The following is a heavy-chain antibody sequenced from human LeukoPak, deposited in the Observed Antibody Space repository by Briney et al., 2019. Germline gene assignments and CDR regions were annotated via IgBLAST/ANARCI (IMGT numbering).Heavy chain of an antibody. CDR3: ARDFWLGVAGTYNWFDP. CDR1: GGSFSGYY. CDR2: INHSGST. Sequence: KPSETLSLTCAVYGGSFSGYYWSWIRQPPGKGLEWIGEINHSGSTNYNPSLKSRVTISVDTSKNQFSLKLSSVTAADTAVYYCARDFWLGVAGTYNWFDPWGQGTLVTVSS. D-gene: IGHD6-19*01. V-gene: IGHV4-34*01. J-gene: IGHJ5*02.